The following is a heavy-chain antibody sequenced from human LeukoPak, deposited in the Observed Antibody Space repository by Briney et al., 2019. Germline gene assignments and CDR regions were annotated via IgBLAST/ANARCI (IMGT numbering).Heavy chain of an antibody. CDR3: AREARAGVVVVPAATRSHYYYMDV. J-gene: IGHJ6*03. Sequence: SETLSLTCTVSGGSISSHYWSWIRQPPGKGLEWIGYIYYSGSTNYNPSLKSRVIISVDTSKNQFSLKLSSVTAADTAVYYCAREARAGVVVVPAATRSHYYYMDVWGKGTTVTVSS. CDR2: IYYSGST. V-gene: IGHV4-59*11. D-gene: IGHD2-2*01. CDR1: GGSISSHY.